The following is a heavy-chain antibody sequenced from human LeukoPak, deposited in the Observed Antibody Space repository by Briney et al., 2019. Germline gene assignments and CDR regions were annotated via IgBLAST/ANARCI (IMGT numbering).Heavy chain of an antibody. Sequence: GGSLGLSCAASGFTFTNAWMSWVRQAPGKGLEWVGRIKSKGDGETTDYGAPVKGRFFMSRDDSKATLYLQMYGLETEDTAVYYCTTDLGLTMIRGVIVHWGKGTLVTVSS. CDR1: GFTFTNAW. CDR2: IKSKGDGETT. D-gene: IGHD3-10*01. J-gene: IGHJ4*02. V-gene: IGHV3-15*01. CDR3: TTDLGLTMIRGVIVH.